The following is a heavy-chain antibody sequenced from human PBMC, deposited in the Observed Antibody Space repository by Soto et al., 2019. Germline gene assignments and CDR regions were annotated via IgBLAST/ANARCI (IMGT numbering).Heavy chain of an antibody. Sequence: SETLSLTCTVSGGSISSGGYYWSWIRQHPGKGLEWIGYIYYSGSTYYNPSLKSRVTISVDTSKSQFSLKLSSVTAADTAVYYCARAYSSSSSVGFDPWGQGTLVTVSS. V-gene: IGHV4-31*03. D-gene: IGHD6-6*01. CDR1: GGSISSGGYY. CDR2: IYYSGST. CDR3: ARAYSSSSSVGFDP. J-gene: IGHJ5*02.